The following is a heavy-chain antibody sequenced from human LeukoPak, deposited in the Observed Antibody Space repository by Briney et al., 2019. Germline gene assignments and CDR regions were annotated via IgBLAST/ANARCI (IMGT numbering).Heavy chain of an antibody. J-gene: IGHJ6*03. Sequence: KSSETLSLTCTVSGGSISSYYWSWIRQPPGKGLEWIGYIYYSGSTNYNPSLKSRVTISVDTSKNQFSLKLSSVTAADTAVYYCARDSAPYYVDAWGKGTTVTVSS. V-gene: IGHV4-59*01. CDR2: IYYSGST. CDR3: ARDSAPYYVDA. CDR1: GGSISSYY.